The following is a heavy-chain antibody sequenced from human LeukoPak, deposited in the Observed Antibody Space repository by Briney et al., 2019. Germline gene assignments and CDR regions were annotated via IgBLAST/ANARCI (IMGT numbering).Heavy chain of an antibody. CDR2: ISGSGGDT. V-gene: IGHV3-23*01. D-gene: IGHD4-17*01. CDR3: AKDIRVTSVQNSY. CDR1: GFTFSSYA. Sequence: PGGSLRLSCAASGFTFSSYAMSWVRQAPGKGLEWVSTISGSGGDTYYADSVKGRFTISRDNSKNTLYLRMNSLRAEETAVYYCAKDIRVTSVQNSYWGQGTLVTVSS. J-gene: IGHJ4*02.